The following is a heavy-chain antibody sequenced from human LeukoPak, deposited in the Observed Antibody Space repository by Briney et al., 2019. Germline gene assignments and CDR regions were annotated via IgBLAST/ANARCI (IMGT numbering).Heavy chain of an antibody. D-gene: IGHD6-19*01. Sequence: ASVKVSCKASGGTFSRYAISWVRQAPGQGLEWMGGIIPIFGTANYAQKFQGRVTITADKSTSTAYMELSSLRSEDTAVYYCASTTAVAGNPFDYWGQGTLVTVSS. CDR3: ASTTAVAGNPFDY. V-gene: IGHV1-69*06. CDR2: IIPIFGTA. CDR1: GGTFSRYA. J-gene: IGHJ4*02.